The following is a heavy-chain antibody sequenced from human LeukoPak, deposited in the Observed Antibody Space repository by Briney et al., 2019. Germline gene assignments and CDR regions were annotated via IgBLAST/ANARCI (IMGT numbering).Heavy chain of an antibody. CDR3: AKERLLWFGELPDY. CDR1: GFSFSSYG. D-gene: IGHD3-10*01. V-gene: IGHV3-30*02. J-gene: IGHJ4*02. Sequence: GGSLRLSCAGSGFSFSSYGMHWVRQAPGKGLEWMAFIRSDGSNKYYADSVRGRFTISRDNSKNTLYLQMNSLRAEDTAMYCCAKERLLWFGELPDYWGQGTLVTVSS. CDR2: IRSDGSNK.